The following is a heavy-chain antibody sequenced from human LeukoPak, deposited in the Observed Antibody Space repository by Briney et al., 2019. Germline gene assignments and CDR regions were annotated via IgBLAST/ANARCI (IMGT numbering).Heavy chain of an antibody. J-gene: IGHJ4*02. CDR2: INHSGST. V-gene: IGHV4-34*01. CDR3: AREGGYSGYDYRDY. CDR1: GGSFSGYY. Sequence: SETLSLTCAVYGGSFSGYYWSWIRQPPGKGLEWIGEINHSGSTNYNPSLKSRVTISVDTSKNQFSLKLSSVTAADTAVYYCAREGGYSGYDYRDYWGQGTLLTVS. D-gene: IGHD5-12*01.